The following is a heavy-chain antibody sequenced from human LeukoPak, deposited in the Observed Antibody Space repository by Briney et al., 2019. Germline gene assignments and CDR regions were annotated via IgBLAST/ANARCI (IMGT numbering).Heavy chain of an antibody. D-gene: IGHD3-22*01. CDR2: ISSSGSTI. CDR1: GFTFSSYE. J-gene: IGHJ4*02. Sequence: GGSLRLSCAASGFTFSSYEMNWVRQAPGTGLEWVSYISSSGSTIYYADSVKGRFTISRDNAKNSLHLQMNSLRAEDTAVYYCARGAFVYDSSGYWYDYWGQGTLVTVSS. CDR3: ARGAFVYDSSGYWYDY. V-gene: IGHV3-48*03.